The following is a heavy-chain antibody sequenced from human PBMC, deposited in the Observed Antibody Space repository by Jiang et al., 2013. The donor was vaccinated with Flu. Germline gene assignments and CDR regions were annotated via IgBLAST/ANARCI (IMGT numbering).Heavy chain of an antibody. D-gene: IGHD5-18*01. CDR3: ARGRASPGLRGYSYGYSLGYAFDI. J-gene: IGHJ3*02. CDR1: GGSFSGYY. CDR2: SIIVEST. Sequence: SLTCAVCGGSFSGYYWSWIRQPPGRGWSGLGKSIIVESTNYNPSLKSRVTISVDTSKNQFSLKLSSVTAADTAVYYCARGRASPGLRGYSYGYSLGYAFDIWGQGTMVTVSS. V-gene: IGHV4-34*01.